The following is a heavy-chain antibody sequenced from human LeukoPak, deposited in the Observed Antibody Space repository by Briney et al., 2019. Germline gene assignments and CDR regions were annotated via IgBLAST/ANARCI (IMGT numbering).Heavy chain of an antibody. D-gene: IGHD2-2*01. V-gene: IGHV4-31*03. Sequence: SETLSLTCTVSGGSISSGGYYWSWIRQHPGKGLEWIGYIYYSGSTYYNPSLKSRVTISVDTSKNQFSLKLSSVTAADTAVYYCARGYCSSTSCYGIDYWGQGTLVTVSS. CDR3: ARGYCSSTSCYGIDY. CDR1: GGSISSGGYY. CDR2: IYYSGST. J-gene: IGHJ4*02.